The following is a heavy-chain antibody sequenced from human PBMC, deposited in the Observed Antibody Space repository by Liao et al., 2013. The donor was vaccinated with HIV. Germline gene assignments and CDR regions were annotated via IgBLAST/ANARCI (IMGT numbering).Heavy chain of an antibody. CDR2: INESGST. V-gene: IGHV4-34*02. CDR1: GESLSEHR. J-gene: IGHJ4*02. Sequence: QVQQQQWGARLLKPSETLSLTCDGHGESLSEHRWSWVRQPPGKVMEWIGEINESGSTDYNPSLKSRVTISVDTSKNQFSLNLTSVTAADTAVYYCARARLKTYDFWSGPEYYFDYWGQGALVTVSS. D-gene: IGHD3-3*01. CDR3: ARARLKTYDFWSGPEYYFDY.